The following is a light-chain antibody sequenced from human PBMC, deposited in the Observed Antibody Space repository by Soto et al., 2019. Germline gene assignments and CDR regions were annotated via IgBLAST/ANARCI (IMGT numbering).Light chain of an antibody. CDR3: QEYGGSPLYA. CDR1: QSLRSAY. CDR2: ATS. Sequence: EVVLTQSPGTLSLSPGERATLSCRASQSLRSAYFAWYQQKPGQAPRLLIFATSSRAPGIPDRFSGSGSGTDFTLTISRLEPEDFAVYYCQEYGGSPLYAFGQGTKVEMK. V-gene: IGKV3-20*01. J-gene: IGKJ2*01.